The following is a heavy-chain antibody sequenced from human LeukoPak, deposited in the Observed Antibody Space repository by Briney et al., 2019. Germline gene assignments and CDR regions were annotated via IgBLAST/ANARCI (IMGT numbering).Heavy chain of an antibody. CDR2: ISDDGTYT. J-gene: IGHJ4*02. Sequence: GGSLRLSCAASGFTFSDYGMHWVRQAPGKGLEWVTVISDDGTYTFYTDSVKGRFTISRDNSEYTLYLQMNNLRPEDTAVYYCAKGIGSVASSYFDFWGQGTLVTVSS. D-gene: IGHD2-15*01. CDR1: GFTFSDYG. CDR3: AKGIGSVASSYFDF. V-gene: IGHV3-30*18.